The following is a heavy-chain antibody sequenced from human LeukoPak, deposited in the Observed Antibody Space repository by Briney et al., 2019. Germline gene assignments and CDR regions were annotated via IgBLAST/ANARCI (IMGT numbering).Heavy chain of an antibody. CDR3: ARKAYCGGDCYSFDY. CDR2: INHSGST. CDR1: GGSISSGSYY. D-gene: IGHD2-21*02. J-gene: IGHJ4*02. Sequence: SETLSLTCTVSGGSISSGSYYWSWIRQPPGKGLEWIGEINHSGSTNYNTSLESRVTISLDTSKNQFSLKLSSVTAADTAVYYCARKAYCGGDCYSFDYWGQGTLVTVSS. V-gene: IGHV4-39*07.